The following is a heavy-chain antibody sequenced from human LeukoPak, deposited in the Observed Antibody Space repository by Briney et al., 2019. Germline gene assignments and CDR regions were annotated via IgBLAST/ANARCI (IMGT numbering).Heavy chain of an antibody. CDR2: ISSSSSYI. CDR3: ARDAPLYSGSYYGGY. CDR1: GLTFSRYS. Sequence: GGSLRLSCAASGLTFSRYSMNRVRQAPGKGLEWVSSISSSSSYIYYADSVKGRFTISRDNAKNSLYLQMNSLRAEDTAVYYCARDAPLYSGSYYGGYWGQGTLVTVSS. J-gene: IGHJ4*02. V-gene: IGHV3-21*01. D-gene: IGHD1-26*01.